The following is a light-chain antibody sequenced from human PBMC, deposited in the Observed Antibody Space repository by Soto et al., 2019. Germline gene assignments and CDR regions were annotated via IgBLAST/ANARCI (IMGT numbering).Light chain of an antibody. CDR1: SSDVGGYNF. Sequence: QSALTRPASVSGSPGQSITISCTGTSSDVGGYNFVSWYQQHPGKAPKLMIYDVRNRPSGVSNRFSGSKSVNTASLTISGLQAEDEADYYCSSYTSISTYVFGTGTKLTVL. CDR3: SSYTSISTYV. CDR2: DVR. V-gene: IGLV2-14*01. J-gene: IGLJ1*01.